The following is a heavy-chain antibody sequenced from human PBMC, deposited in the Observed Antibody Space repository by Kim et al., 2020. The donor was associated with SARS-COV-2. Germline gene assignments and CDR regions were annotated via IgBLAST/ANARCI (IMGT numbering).Heavy chain of an antibody. J-gene: IGHJ5*02. D-gene: IGHD3-10*01. CDR1: GGSISSSSYY. Sequence: SETLSLTCTVSGGSISSSSYYWGWIRQPPGKGLEWIGSIYYSGSTYYNPSLKSRVTISVDTSKNQFSLKLSSVTAADTAVYYCARRAVRASNWFDPWGQGTLVTVSS. CDR3: ARRAVRASNWFDP. V-gene: IGHV4-39*01. CDR2: IYYSGST.